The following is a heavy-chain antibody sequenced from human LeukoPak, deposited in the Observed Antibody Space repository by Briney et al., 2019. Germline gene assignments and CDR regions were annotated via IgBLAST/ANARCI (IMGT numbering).Heavy chain of an antibody. CDR2: ISSSGSTI. CDR1: GFTFSSYE. Sequence: PGGSLRLSCAASGFTFSSYEMNWVRKAPGKGLEWVSYISSSGSTIYYADSVKGRFTISRDNAKNSLYLQMNSLRAEDTAVYYWAGRTSLVPRGPPLTAGAFDMWGQGTMVTVSS. V-gene: IGHV3-48*03. D-gene: IGHD2-2*01. J-gene: IGHJ3*02. CDR3: AGRTSLVPRGPPLTAGAFDM.